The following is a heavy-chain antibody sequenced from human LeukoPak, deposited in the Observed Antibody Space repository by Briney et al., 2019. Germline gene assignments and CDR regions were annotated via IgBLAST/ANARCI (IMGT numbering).Heavy chain of an antibody. CDR1: GYTFTSYY. CDR2: INPSGGST. Sequence: ASVKVPCKASGYTFTSYYMHWVRQAPGQGLEWMGIINPSGGSTSYAQKFQGRVTMTRDTSTSTVYMGLSSLRSEDTAVYYCAKGGYSSGWLFDHWGQGTLVTVSS. CDR3: AKGGYSSGWLFDH. D-gene: IGHD6-19*01. J-gene: IGHJ4*02. V-gene: IGHV1-46*01.